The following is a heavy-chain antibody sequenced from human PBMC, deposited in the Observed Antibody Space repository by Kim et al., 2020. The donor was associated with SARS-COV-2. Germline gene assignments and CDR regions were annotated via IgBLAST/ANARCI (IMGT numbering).Heavy chain of an antibody. CDR3: ARGSQRGVVTSD. J-gene: IGHJ4*02. Sequence: YYTPSLKSRVTISVDTSKNQFSLKLSSVTAADTAVYYCARGSQRGVVTSDWGQGTLVTVSS. V-gene: IGHV4-31*02. D-gene: IGHD3-3*01.